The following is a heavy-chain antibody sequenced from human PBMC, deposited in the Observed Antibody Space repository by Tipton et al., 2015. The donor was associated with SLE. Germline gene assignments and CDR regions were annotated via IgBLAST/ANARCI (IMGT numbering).Heavy chain of an antibody. CDR3: ARVYSSSPGLDWFDP. Sequence: TLSLTCAVYGGSFSGYYWSWIRQPPGKGLEWIGEINHGGSTNYNPSLKSRVTISVDTSKNQFSLKLSSVTAADTAVYYCARVYSSSPGLDWFDPWGQGILVTVSS. CDR2: INHGGST. D-gene: IGHD6-6*01. J-gene: IGHJ5*02. V-gene: IGHV4-34*01. CDR1: GGSFSGYY.